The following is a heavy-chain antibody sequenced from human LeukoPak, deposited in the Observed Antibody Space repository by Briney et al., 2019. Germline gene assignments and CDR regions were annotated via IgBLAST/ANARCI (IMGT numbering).Heavy chain of an antibody. Sequence: SETLSLTCTVSGGSISSYCWSWIRQPPGKGLEWIGYIYYSGSTNYNPSLKSRVTISVDTSKNQFSLKLSSVTAADTAVYYCARVFESGYSSSWSVGGWFDPWGQGTLVTVSS. CDR1: GGSISSYC. D-gene: IGHD6-13*01. V-gene: IGHV4-59*12. J-gene: IGHJ5*02. CDR2: IYYSGST. CDR3: ARVFESGYSSSWSVGGWFDP.